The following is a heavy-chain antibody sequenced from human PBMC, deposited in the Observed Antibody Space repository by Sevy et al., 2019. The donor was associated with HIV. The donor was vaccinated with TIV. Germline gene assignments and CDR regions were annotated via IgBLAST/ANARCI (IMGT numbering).Heavy chain of an antibody. D-gene: IGHD2-15*01. Sequence: GGSLRFSCAASGFTFSSYAMHWVRQAPGKGLEWVAVISYDGSNKYYADSVKGRFTISRDNSKNTLYLEMNSLRTEDTAVYYCARDQGAVVIVAATLFEYWGQGTLVTVSS. CDR1: GFTFSSYA. CDR3: ARDQGAVVIVAATLFEY. CDR2: ISYDGSNK. V-gene: IGHV3-30*04. J-gene: IGHJ4*02.